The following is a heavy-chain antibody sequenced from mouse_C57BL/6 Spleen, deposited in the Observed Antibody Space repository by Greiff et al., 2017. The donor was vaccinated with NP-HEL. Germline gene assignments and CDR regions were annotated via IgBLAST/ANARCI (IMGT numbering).Heavy chain of an antibody. CDR2: ISSGGSYT. CDR3: ARQPYYSNFAWFAY. CDR1: GFTFSSYG. V-gene: IGHV5-6*01. J-gene: IGHJ3*01. D-gene: IGHD2-5*01. Sequence: EVKLMESGRDLVKPGGSLKLSCAASGFTFSSYGMSWVRQTPDKRLEWVATISSGGSYTYYPDSVKGRFTISRDNAKNTLYLQMSSLKSEDTAMYYCARQPYYSNFAWFAYWGQGTLVTVSA.